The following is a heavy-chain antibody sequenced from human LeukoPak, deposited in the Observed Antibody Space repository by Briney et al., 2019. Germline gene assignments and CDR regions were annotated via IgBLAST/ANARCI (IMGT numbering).Heavy chain of an antibody. Sequence: GGSLRLSCAASGVTVNSIYMSWVRQAPGEGLEWVSVIYAGGDTYYAESVKGRFTISRDNSKNSLYLQMNSLRAEDTAVYYCARSSRELGGYAPWEVMPPFDYWGQGTLVTVSS. CDR2: IYAGGDT. CDR1: GVTVNSIY. V-gene: IGHV3-66*01. CDR3: ARSSRELGGYAPWEVMPPFDY. D-gene: IGHD1-7*01. J-gene: IGHJ4*02.